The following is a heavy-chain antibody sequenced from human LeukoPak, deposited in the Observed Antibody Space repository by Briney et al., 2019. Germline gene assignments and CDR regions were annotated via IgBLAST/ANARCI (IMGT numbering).Heavy chain of an antibody. CDR2: IYYSGST. Sequence: SETLSLTCTVSGGSISSSSYYWGWIRQPPGKGLEWIGSIYYSGSTNYNPSLKSRVTISVDTSRIQFSLKLSSVTAADTAVYYCARGMVLYSSPYYFDYWGQGTLVTVSS. D-gene: IGHD6-13*01. V-gene: IGHV4-39*07. CDR3: ARGMVLYSSPYYFDY. J-gene: IGHJ4*02. CDR1: GGSISSSSYY.